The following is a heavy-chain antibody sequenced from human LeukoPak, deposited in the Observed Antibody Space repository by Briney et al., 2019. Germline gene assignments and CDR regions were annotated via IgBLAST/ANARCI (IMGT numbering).Heavy chain of an antibody. CDR3: ARGGAMVRGVIYYYYGMDV. V-gene: IGHV3-13*05. CDR1: GFTFSSYD. CDR2: IGTAGDP. J-gene: IGHJ6*04. D-gene: IGHD3-10*01. Sequence: GGSLRLSCAASGFTFSSYDMHWVRHATGKGREWVSAIGTAGDPYYPGSVKGRFTISRENDKNSLYLQMNSMRAGDTAVYYCARGGAMVRGVIYYYYGMDVWGKGTTVTVSS.